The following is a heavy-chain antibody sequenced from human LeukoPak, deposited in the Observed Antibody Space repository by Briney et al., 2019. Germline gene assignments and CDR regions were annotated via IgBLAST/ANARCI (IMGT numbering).Heavy chain of an antibody. Sequence: SVKVSCKASGYTFTSYDINWVRQATGQGLEWMGWMNPNSGNTGYAQKFQGRATMTRNTSISTAYMELSSLRSEDTAVYYCARGQGVRGARSMDVWGKGTTVTISS. CDR1: GYTFTSYD. CDR2: MNPNSGNT. D-gene: IGHD3-10*01. V-gene: IGHV1-8*01. J-gene: IGHJ6*03. CDR3: ARGQGVRGARSMDV.